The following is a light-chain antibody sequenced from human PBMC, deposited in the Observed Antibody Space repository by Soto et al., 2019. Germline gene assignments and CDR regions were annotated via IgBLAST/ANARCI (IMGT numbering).Light chain of an antibody. J-gene: IGLJ1*01. V-gene: IGLV1-51*01. CDR1: SSNIGGNS. CDR2: DDN. CDR3: ATWDDSLNGFYV. Sequence: QSVLTPPPSVSAAPGQKVTISCSGSSSNIGGNSVSWYQQLPGTAPKLLIYDDNKRPSGIPDRFSGSKSGTSASLAISGLRSDDEADYFCATWDDSLNGFYVFGTGTKVTVL.